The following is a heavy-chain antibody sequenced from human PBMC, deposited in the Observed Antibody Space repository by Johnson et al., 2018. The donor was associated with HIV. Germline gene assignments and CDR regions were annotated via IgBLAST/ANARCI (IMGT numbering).Heavy chain of an antibody. CDR3: AKGFTLDSGAFDI. CDR1: GFTFSSYW. V-gene: IGHV3-74*01. J-gene: IGHJ3*02. D-gene: IGHD2-15*01. Sequence: VQLVESGGGLVQPGGSLRLSCAASGFTFSSYWMHWVRQAPGKGLVWVSRINSDGSSTSYADSVKGRFTISRDNAKNTLYLQMNSLRAEDTAVYYCAKGFTLDSGAFDIWGQGTMVTVSS. CDR2: INSDGSST.